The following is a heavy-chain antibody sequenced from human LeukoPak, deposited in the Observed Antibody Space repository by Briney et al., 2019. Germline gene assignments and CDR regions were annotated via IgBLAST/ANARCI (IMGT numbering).Heavy chain of an antibody. CDR1: GFTVSSNY. J-gene: IGHJ4*02. D-gene: IGHD3-10*01. V-gene: IGHV3-66*01. CDR3: ASSYYYGSGSFDY. Sequence: GGSLRLSCAASGFTVSSNYMSWVRQAPGKGLEWVSVIYSGGSTYYADSVKGRFTISRDNSKNTLYLQMNSLRAEDTAVYYGASSYYYGSGSFDYWGQGTLVTVSS. CDR2: IYSGGST.